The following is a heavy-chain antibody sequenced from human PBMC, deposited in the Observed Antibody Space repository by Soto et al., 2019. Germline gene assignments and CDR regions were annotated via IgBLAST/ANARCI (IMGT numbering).Heavy chain of an antibody. J-gene: IGHJ2*01. Sequence: QTLSLTCAISGDSVSSNSAAWNWIRQSPSRGLEWLGRTYYRSKWYNDYAVSVKSRVTINPDTSKNQFSLQLNSVTPEDTAVYYCARDQVYDYGDYGAYWYFDLWGRGTLVTSPQ. V-gene: IGHV6-1*01. CDR2: TYYRSKWYN. CDR3: ARDQVYDYGDYGAYWYFDL. D-gene: IGHD4-17*01. CDR1: GDSVSSNSAA.